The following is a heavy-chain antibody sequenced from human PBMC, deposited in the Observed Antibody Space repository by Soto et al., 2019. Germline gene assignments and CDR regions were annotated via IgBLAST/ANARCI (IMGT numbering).Heavy chain of an antibody. Sequence: SVKVSCKASGGTFSSYAISWVRQAPGQGLEWMGGIIPIFGTANYAQKFQGRVTITADESTSTAYMELSSLRSEDTAVYYCARSGYCTNGVCYTSDYWGQGTLVTVSS. CDR3: ARSGYCTNGVCYTSDY. J-gene: IGHJ4*02. CDR2: IIPIFGTA. CDR1: GGTFSSYA. D-gene: IGHD2-8*01. V-gene: IGHV1-69*13.